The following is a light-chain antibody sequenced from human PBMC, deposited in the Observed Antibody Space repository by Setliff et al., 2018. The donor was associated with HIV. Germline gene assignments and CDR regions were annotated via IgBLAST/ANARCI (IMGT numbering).Light chain of an antibody. V-gene: IGLV2-14*03. Sequence: QSVLTQPASVSGSPGQSITISCTGASSDFGGYNYVSWYEQHPGKAPKLMIYDVSKRPSGVSNRFSGSKSGTSASLAITGLQAEDEADYYCQSYDSSLSGFVFGSGTKVTVL. J-gene: IGLJ1*01. CDR3: QSYDSSLSGFV. CDR1: SSDFGGYNY. CDR2: DVS.